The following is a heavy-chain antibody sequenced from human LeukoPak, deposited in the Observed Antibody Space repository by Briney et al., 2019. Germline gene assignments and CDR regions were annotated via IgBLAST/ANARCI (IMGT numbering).Heavy chain of an antibody. Sequence: GGSLRLSCAVSGFTFRSYGMHWVRQAPGKGLEWVAFIRFDGNNKYYVDSVKGRFTISRDNSKNTLYLQMKSLRPEDTAVYYCAKDLDGGNSGLDYWGQGTLVTVSS. CDR3: AKDLDGGNSGLDY. J-gene: IGHJ4*02. CDR1: GFTFRSYG. D-gene: IGHD4-23*01. V-gene: IGHV3-30*02. CDR2: IRFDGNNK.